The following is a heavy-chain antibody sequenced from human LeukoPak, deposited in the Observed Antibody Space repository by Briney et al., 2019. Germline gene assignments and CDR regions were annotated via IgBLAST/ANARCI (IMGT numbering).Heavy chain of an antibody. V-gene: IGHV5-51*01. Sequence: GESLKISCKGSGYSFTCYWIGWVRQMPGKGLEWMGIIYPGDSDTRYSPSFQGQVTISADKSISTAYLQWSSLKASDTAMYYCARREYCGGDCYYDVNWFDPWGQGTLVTVSS. CDR1: GYSFTCYW. J-gene: IGHJ5*02. CDR2: IYPGDSDT. D-gene: IGHD2-21*02. CDR3: ARREYCGGDCYYDVNWFDP.